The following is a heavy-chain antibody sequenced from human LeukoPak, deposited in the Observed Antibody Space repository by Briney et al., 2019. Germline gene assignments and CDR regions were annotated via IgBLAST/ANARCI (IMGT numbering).Heavy chain of an antibody. J-gene: IGHJ4*02. V-gene: IGHV3-7*03. Sequence: GGSLRLSCAVSGFIFNNYWMSWVRQAPGKGLEWVANIKQDGSEKYYVDSVKGRFTISRDNAKNSLYLQMNSLRAEDTAVYYCARFPMTFDFWGQGTLVTVSS. CDR2: IKQDGSEK. CDR3: ARFPMTFDF. D-gene: IGHD3-22*01. CDR1: GFIFNNYW.